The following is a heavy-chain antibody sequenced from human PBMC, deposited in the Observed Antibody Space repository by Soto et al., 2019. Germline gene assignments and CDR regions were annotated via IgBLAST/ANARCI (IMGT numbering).Heavy chain of an antibody. CDR3: ATSVNSAMAFDY. D-gene: IGHD5-18*01. V-gene: IGHV1-46*01. CDR1: GYTFTHYY. J-gene: IGHJ4*02. Sequence: QVQLVQSGAEVKKPGASVTVSCKASGYTFTHYYMHWVRQAPGQGLESMGIINPNGGSTTYAQRFRAGFTMTSDTSTSTVYMDLSSLRSEYSAVYYCATSVNSAMAFDYWGQGTLVTVSS. CDR2: INPNGGST.